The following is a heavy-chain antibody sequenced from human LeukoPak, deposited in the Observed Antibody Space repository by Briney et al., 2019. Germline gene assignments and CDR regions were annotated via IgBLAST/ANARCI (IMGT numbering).Heavy chain of an antibody. D-gene: IGHD5-18*01. J-gene: IGHJ3*02. CDR2: ISSSGSTI. CDR3: ARPQPQGWIQLWSNDAFDI. V-gene: IGHV3-11*01. Sequence: GGSLRLSCAASGFTFSDYYMSWIRQAPGKGLEWVSYISSSGSTIYYADSVKGRFTISRDNAKNSLYLQMNSLRAEDTAVYYCARPQPQGWIQLWSNDAFDIWGQGTMVTVSS. CDR1: GFTFSDYY.